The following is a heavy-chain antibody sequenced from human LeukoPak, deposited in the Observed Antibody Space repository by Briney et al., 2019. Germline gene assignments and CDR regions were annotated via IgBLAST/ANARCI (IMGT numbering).Heavy chain of an antibody. CDR1: GGSFSGYY. Sequence: SETLSLTCAVYGGSFSGYYWSWIRQPPGKGLEWIWEINHSGSTNYNPSLKSRVTISVDTSKNQFSLKLSSVTAADTAVYYCARGRYGSGSYHNWFDPWGQGTLVTVSS. CDR2: INHSGST. J-gene: IGHJ5*02. D-gene: IGHD3-10*01. V-gene: IGHV4-34*01. CDR3: ARGRYGSGSYHNWFDP.